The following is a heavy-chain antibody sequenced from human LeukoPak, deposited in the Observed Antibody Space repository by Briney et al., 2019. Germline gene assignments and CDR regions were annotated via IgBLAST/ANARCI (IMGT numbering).Heavy chain of an antibody. CDR1: GFTFSSYA. V-gene: IGHV3-23*01. CDR3: AKSFGPIGSSGYYYYYYGMDV. J-gene: IGHJ6*02. Sequence: QPGGSLRLSCAASGFTFSSYAMSWVRQAPGKGLEWVSAISGSGGSTYYADSVKGRFTISRDNSKNTLYLQMNSLRAEDTAVYYCAKSFGPIGSSGYYYYYYGMDVWGQGTTVTVSS. D-gene: IGHD3-22*01. CDR2: ISGSGGST.